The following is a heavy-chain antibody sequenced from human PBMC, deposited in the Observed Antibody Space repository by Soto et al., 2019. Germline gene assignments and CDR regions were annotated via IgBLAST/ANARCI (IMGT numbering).Heavy chain of an antibody. Sequence: GGSLRLSCTASGFNLVDYATTWVRQAPGKGLEWVSTISGSGGSTFYADSVKGRFTISTDTSTNTLYLQMNSLRDEDTADYYCAKEMNSRWFPLDSWGQGTLVTVS. D-gene: IGHD3-10*01. J-gene: IGHJ4*02. CDR1: GFNLVDYA. CDR2: ISGSGGST. V-gene: IGHV3-23*01. CDR3: AKEMNSRWFPLDS.